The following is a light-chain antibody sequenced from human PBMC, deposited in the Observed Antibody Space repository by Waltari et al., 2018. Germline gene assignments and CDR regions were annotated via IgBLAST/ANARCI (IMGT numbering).Light chain of an antibody. CDR1: QGISNS. Sequence: DIQMTQSPSSLSASVGHRATITCRGNQGISNSLAWYQQKPGKAPKLLLYAASRLESGVPSRFSGSGSGTDYTLTISSLQPEDFASYYCQQYYTTPTFGQGTKVEIK. J-gene: IGKJ1*01. CDR2: AAS. V-gene: IGKV1-NL1*01. CDR3: QQYYTTPT.